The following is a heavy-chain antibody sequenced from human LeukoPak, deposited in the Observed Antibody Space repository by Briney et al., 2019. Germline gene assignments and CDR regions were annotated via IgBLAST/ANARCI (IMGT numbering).Heavy chain of an antibody. J-gene: IGHJ4*02. CDR1: GFTFDDYA. CDR2: ISWNSGSI. V-gene: IGHV3-9*01. Sequence: GRSLRLSCATSGFTFDDYAMHWVRQAPGKGLEWVSGISWNSGSIGYADSVKGRFTISRDNAKNSLYLQMNSLRAEDTALYYCAKATSEYYFDYWGQGTLVTASS. CDR3: AKATSEYYFDY.